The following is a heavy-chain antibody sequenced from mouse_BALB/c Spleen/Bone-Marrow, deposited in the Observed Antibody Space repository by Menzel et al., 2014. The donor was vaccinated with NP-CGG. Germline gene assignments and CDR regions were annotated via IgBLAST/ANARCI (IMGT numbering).Heavy chain of an antibody. CDR3: ARQTYYDYDGYFDC. CDR1: GFTFSSYG. J-gene: IGHJ2*01. CDR2: ISSGGSYT. Sequence: EVKLMESGGDLVKPGGSLKLSCAASGFTFSSYGMSWVRQTPDKRLEWVATISSGGSYTYYPDSVKGRFTISRDNAKNTLYLQMSSLKSEDTAMYYCARQTYYDYDGYFDCWGQGTTLTVSS. V-gene: IGHV5-6*01. D-gene: IGHD2-4*01.